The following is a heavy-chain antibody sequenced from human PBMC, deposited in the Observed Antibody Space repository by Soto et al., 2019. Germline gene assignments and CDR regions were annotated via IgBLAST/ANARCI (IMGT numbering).Heavy chain of an antibody. V-gene: IGHV3-11*01. Sequence: GGSLRLSCTASGFTFSDYYMSWIRQAPGKGLEWVSYISSSGSTIYYADSVKGRFTISRDNAKNSLYLQMNSLRAEDTAVYYCARGRGYDFWSGEYYYYMDVWGKGTTVTVSS. CDR2: ISSSGSTI. CDR1: GFTFSDYY. J-gene: IGHJ6*03. CDR3: ARGRGYDFWSGEYYYYMDV. D-gene: IGHD3-3*01.